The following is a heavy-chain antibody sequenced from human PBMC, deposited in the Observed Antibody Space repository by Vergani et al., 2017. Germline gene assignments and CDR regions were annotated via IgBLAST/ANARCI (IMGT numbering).Heavy chain of an antibody. V-gene: IGHV3-7*01. Sequence: EVHLEESGGGLVQPGGSLRLSCAASGFTFGDYYMAWIRLAPGKGLDWVASIKRDGTETFYVDSVKGRFTIPRDNAKTTLYLQMNSLRDEDRGVYYCARISGGSAPYLHYWGQGTLVTVAS. CDR1: GFTFGDYY. D-gene: IGHD2-15*01. CDR3: ARISGGSAPYLHY. CDR2: IKRDGTET. J-gene: IGHJ1*01.